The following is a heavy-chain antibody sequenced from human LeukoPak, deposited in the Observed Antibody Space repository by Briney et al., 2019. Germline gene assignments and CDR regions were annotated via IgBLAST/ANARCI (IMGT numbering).Heavy chain of an antibody. J-gene: IGHJ5*02. V-gene: IGHV4-34*01. Sequence: PSQTLSLSCAVYGGSFSDDYWTWIRQPPGKGLEWIGDINHSGSANYNPSLKSRVTISVDRSRNQFYLRLSPVTVADTALYYCARERASNNYNNWLDPWGQGTLVTVSS. CDR1: GGSFSDDY. CDR3: ARERASNNYNNWLDP. D-gene: IGHD4-11*01. CDR2: INHSGSA.